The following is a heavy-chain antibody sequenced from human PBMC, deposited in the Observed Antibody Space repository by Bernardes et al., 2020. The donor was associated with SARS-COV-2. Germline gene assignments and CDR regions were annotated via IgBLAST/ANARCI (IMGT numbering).Heavy chain of an antibody. J-gene: IGHJ5*02. CDR1: GYTLTALS. CDR2: FDPEDGET. D-gene: IGHD7-27*01. V-gene: IGHV1-24*01. Sequence: ASVKVSCKVSGYTLTALSMHWVRQAPGKGLEWMGGFDPEDGETIYSQKFQGRVTMTEDTSTDTAYMELSSLRSEDTAVYYCATGSPWGYWFDPWGQGTLVTVSS. CDR3: ATGSPWGYWFDP.